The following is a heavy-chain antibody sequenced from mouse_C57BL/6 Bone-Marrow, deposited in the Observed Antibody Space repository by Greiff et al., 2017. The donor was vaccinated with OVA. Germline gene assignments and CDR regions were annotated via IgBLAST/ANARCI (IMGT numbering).Heavy chain of an antibody. CDR2: IYPGDGDT. V-gene: IGHV1-82*01. D-gene: IGHD2-4*01. J-gene: IGHJ3*01. Sequence: QVQLQQSGPELVKPGASVKISCKASGYAFSSSWMNWVKQRPGKGLEWIGRIYPGDGDTNYNGKFKGKATLTADKSSSTAYMQLSSLTSEDSAIYYCARWDYEAYWGQGTLVTVSA. CDR3: ARWDYEAY. CDR1: GYAFSSSW.